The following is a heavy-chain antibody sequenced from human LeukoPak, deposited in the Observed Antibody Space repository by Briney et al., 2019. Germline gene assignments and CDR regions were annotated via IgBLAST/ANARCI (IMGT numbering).Heavy chain of an antibody. J-gene: IGHJ4*02. CDR2: IYYSGST. V-gene: IGHV4-59*01. CDR3: ARYSGYDSSFDY. Sequence: TTSETLSLTCTVSGGSISSYYWSWIRQPPGKGLEWIGYIYYSGSTNYNPSLKSRVTISVDTSKNQFSLKLSSVTAADTAVYYCARYSGYDSSFDYWGRGTLVTVPS. CDR1: GGSISSYY. D-gene: IGHD5-12*01.